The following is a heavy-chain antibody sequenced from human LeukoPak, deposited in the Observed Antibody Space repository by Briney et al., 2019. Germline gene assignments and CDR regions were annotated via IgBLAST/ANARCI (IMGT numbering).Heavy chain of an antibody. D-gene: IGHD1-14*01. CDR1: GFTFSSYS. Sequence: GGSLRLSCAASGFTFSSYSMNWVRQAPGKGLEWLSSISSRSKYIYYPDSVRGRFTVSRDNAKNSLYLQMNSLRVEDTAVYYCASDHQSAPRIRGYMDVWGKGTSVTVSS. V-gene: IGHV3-21*01. CDR2: ISSRSKYI. J-gene: IGHJ6*03. CDR3: ASDHQSAPRIRGYMDV.